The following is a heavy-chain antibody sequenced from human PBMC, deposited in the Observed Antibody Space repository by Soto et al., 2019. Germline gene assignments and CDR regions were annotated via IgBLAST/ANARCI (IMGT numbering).Heavy chain of an antibody. D-gene: IGHD2-21*02. Sequence: SETLSLTCTVSCGSISSYYWSWIRQPPGKGLEWIGYIYYSGSTNYNPSLKSRVTISVDTSKNQFSLKLSSVTAADTAVYYCARLVTVYYMDVWGKGTTVTVSS. CDR3: ARLVTVYYMDV. CDR1: CGSISSYY. CDR2: IYYSGST. J-gene: IGHJ6*03. V-gene: IGHV4-59*08.